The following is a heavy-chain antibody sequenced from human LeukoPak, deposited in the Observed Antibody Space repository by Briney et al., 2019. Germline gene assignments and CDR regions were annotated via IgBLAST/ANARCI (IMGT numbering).Heavy chain of an antibody. CDR2: IYHTGST. Sequence: SQTLSLTCDVSGGSISSGLYSWSWIRQPLGKGLEWIGYIYHTGSTYYNPSLKSRVTISVDTSKNQFSLRLSSVTAADTAVYYCARGVPAAEGLSFDYWGQGTLVTVSS. D-gene: IGHD2-2*01. J-gene: IGHJ4*02. CDR1: GGSISSGLYS. V-gene: IGHV4-30-2*01. CDR3: ARGVPAAEGLSFDY.